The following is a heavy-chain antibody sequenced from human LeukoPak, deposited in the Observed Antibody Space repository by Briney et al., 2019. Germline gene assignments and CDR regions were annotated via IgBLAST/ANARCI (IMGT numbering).Heavy chain of an antibody. CDR3: ARGGRYFDWLPIQFDY. Sequence: SETLSLTCTVSGGSISSYYWSWIRQPPGKGLEWIGYIYYSGSTNYNPSLKSRVTISVDTSKNQFSLKLSSVTAADTAVYYCARGGRYFDWLPIQFDYWGQGTLVTVSS. J-gene: IGHJ4*02. D-gene: IGHD3-9*01. CDR2: IYYSGST. V-gene: IGHV4-59*12. CDR1: GGSISSYY.